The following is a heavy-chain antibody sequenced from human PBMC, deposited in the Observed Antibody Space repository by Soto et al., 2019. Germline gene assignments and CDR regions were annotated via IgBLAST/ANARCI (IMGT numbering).Heavy chain of an antibody. Sequence: XGTLSLTCTVSSGSLSPYYWSWIRQPAGKGLEWIGRIFSNENTNYNPSLKSRVTMSMDTSKNQFSINLTSVTAADTAVYYCARYSGGWQNYFDSWGQGTLVTVS. V-gene: IGHV4-4*07. CDR3: ARYSGGWQNYFDS. J-gene: IGHJ4*02. CDR2: IFSNENT. D-gene: IGHD6-19*01. CDR1: SGSLSPYY.